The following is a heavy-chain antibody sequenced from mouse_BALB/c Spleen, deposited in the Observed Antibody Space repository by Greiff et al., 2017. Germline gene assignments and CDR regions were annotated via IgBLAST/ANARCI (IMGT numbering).Heavy chain of an antibody. D-gene: IGHD1-1*01. CDR3: ARPYYYGSSYAMDY. CDR1: GFTFSSFG. V-gene: IGHV5-17*02. CDR2: ISSGSSTI. Sequence: EVQLVESGGGLVQPGGSRKLSCAASGFTFSSFGMHWVRQAPEKGLEWVAYISSGSSTIYYADTVKGRFTISRDNPKNTLFLQMTSLRSEDTAMYYCARPYYYGSSYAMDYWGQGTSVTVSS. J-gene: IGHJ4*01.